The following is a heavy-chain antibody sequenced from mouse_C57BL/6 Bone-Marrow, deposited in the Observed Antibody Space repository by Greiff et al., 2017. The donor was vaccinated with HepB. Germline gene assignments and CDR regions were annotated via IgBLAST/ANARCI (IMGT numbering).Heavy chain of an antibody. Sequence: DVKLQESGPGMVKPSQSLSLTCTVTGYSITSGYDWHWIRHFPGNKLEWMGYISYSCSTNYNPSLKSRISITHDTSKNHFFLKLNSVTTEDTATYYCARGDYDGAYWGQGTLVTVSA. J-gene: IGHJ3*01. CDR2: ISYSCST. CDR3: ARGDYDGAY. CDR1: GYSITSGYD. D-gene: IGHD2-4*01. V-gene: IGHV3-1*01.